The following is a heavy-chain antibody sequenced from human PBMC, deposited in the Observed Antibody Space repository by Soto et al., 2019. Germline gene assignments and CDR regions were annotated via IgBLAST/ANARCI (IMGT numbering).Heavy chain of an antibody. Sequence: GESLKISCKGSGYSFTSYWIGWMRQMPGKGLEWMGIIYPGDSDTRYSPSFQGQVTISADKSISTAYLQWSSLKASDTAMYYCARYSNVDYGDKYYFDYWGQGTLVTVSS. CDR2: IYPGDSDT. CDR1: GYSFTSYW. J-gene: IGHJ4*02. V-gene: IGHV5-51*01. CDR3: ARYSNVDYGDKYYFDY. D-gene: IGHD4-17*01.